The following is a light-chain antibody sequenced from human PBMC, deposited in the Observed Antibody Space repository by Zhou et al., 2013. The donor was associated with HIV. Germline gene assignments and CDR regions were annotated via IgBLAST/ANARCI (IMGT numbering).Light chain of an antibody. CDR2: GVS. Sequence: EIVLTQSPGTLSLSPGERATLSCRASQTVNSNYLAWYQQRPGQAPRLLIYGVSTRATGIPDRFSGSGSGTDFTLTISRLEPEDFAVYYCQQYGTLLTFGEGTKVEIK. CDR3: QQYGTLLT. J-gene: IGKJ4*01. V-gene: IGKV3-20*01. CDR1: QTVNSNY.